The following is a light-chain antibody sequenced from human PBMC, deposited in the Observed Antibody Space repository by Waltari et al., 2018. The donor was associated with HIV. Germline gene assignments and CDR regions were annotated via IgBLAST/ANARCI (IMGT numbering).Light chain of an antibody. CDR1: ALSKHY. J-gene: IGLJ2*01. V-gene: IGLV3-25*03. CDR2: KDS. Sequence: SYELTQAPSVSVSPGQTAKITCSGDALSKHYVYWYQQKPGQAPLMMIFKDSERPSESPARFSASSSGSTSILTISGVQAEDEADYYCQSGHNSDSIFGGGTKLTVL. CDR3: QSGHNSDSI.